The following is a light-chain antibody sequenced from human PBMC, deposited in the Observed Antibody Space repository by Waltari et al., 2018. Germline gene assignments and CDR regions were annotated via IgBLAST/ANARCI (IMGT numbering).Light chain of an antibody. CDR2: AVI. J-gene: IGLJ1*01. V-gene: IGLV2-14*01. CDR3: SSYSYITTLQI. Sequence: QSALTQPASVSGSLGQSLTISCTGTHSDIGAYDYVYWYQQHPGKAPNLILFAVIHRPSGISNRFSGSKSGDTASLTISGLQPEDEADYYCSSYSYITTLQIFGTGTRLTV. CDR1: HSDIGAYDY.